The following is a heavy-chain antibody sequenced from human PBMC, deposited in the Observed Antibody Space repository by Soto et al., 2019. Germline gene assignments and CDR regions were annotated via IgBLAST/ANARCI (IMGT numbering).Heavy chain of an antibody. CDR1: GYTFTSYG. J-gene: IGHJ4*02. V-gene: IGHV1-18*01. CDR2: ISAYNGNT. D-gene: IGHD6-19*01. Sequence: QVQLVQSGAEVKKPGASVKVSCKASGYTFTSYGISWVRQAPGQGLEWMGWISAYNGNTNYAQNRVTMTTDTSPTTAYMERRSRSSDDTAVYYCARDRGSSGQHPDYWGQGTLVTVSS. CDR3: ARDRGSSGQHPDY.